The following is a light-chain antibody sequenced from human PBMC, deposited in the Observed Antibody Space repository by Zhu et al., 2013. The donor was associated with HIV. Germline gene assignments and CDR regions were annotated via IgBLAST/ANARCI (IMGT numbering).Light chain of an antibody. CDR2: GSS. V-gene: IGKV3-20*01. CDR3: QQYGSSPKT. Sequence: DIVLTQSPATLSLSPGETATLSCRASQSVRSSLAWYQLKPGQAPRLLIYGSSNRATGIAARFSGSGSGTDFTLTIARLDPEDFAVYYCQQYGSSPKTFGQGTKV. J-gene: IGKJ1*01. CDR1: QSVRSS.